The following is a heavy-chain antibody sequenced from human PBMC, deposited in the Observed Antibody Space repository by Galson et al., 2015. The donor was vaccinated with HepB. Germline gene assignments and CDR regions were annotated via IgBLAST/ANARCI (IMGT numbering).Heavy chain of an antibody. CDR3: ARAIPLGYCSSTSCSDAFDI. CDR1: GGSISSYY. CDR2: IYYSGST. J-gene: IGHJ3*02. Sequence: SETLSLTCTASGGSISSYYWSWIRQPPGKGLEWIGYIYYSGSTNYNPSLKSRVTISVDTSKNQFSLKLSSVTAADTAVYYCARAIPLGYCSSTSCSDAFDIWGQGTMVSVSS. V-gene: IGHV4-59*01. D-gene: IGHD2-2*01.